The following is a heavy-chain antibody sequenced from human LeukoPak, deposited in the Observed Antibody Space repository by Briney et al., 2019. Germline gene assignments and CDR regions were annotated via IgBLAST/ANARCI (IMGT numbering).Heavy chain of an antibody. J-gene: IGHJ3*02. Sequence: GGSLRLSCAASGFTFSSYWMHWVRQAPGKGLVWVSRINSDGSSTSYADSVKGRFTISRDNAKNTLYLQMNSLRAEDTAVYYCARVDSSGWGAFDIWGQGTMVTVSS. D-gene: IGHD3-22*01. CDR1: GFTFSSYW. CDR3: ARVDSSGWGAFDI. V-gene: IGHV3-74*01. CDR2: INSDGSST.